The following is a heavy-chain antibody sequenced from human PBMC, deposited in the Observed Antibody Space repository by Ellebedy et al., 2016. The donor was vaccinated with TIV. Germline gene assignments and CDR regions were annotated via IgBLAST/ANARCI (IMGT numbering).Heavy chain of an antibody. CDR1: GFTLEDHG. CDR3: ARGYSYGGFYYGMEV. CDR2: INWNGGST. Sequence: GESLKISCSVSGFTLEDHGMSWVRQVPGKGLEWVSGINWNGGSTGYADSVQGRFTIYKDNAKSSVYLEMNSLRVEDTALYYCARGYSYGGFYYGMEVWGQGTTVIVSS. D-gene: IGHD1-26*01. J-gene: IGHJ6*02. V-gene: IGHV3-20*04.